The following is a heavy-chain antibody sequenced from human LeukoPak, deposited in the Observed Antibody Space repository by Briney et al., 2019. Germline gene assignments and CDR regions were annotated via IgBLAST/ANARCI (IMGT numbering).Heavy chain of an antibody. CDR1: GFTFSTNA. CDR3: AKDVGKWESLHFFDY. J-gene: IGHJ4*02. D-gene: IGHD1-26*01. V-gene: IGHV3-23*01. CDR2: ISGSGANT. Sequence: GGSLRLSCLTSGFTFSTNAMSWVRQAPGKGLEWISGISGSGANTYYADSVTGRFTISRDNSRNTLYLQMNSLRGDDTAVYYCAKDVGKWESLHFFDYWGQGTLVTVSS.